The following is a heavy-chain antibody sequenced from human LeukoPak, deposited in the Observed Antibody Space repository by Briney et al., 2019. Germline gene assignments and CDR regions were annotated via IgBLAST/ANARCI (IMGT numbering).Heavy chain of an antibody. CDR1: GFTFSSYA. Sequence: GGSLRLSCAASGFTFSSYAMSWVRQAPGKGLEWVSGISSGGANTYYADSVRGRLTISRDNSKNTLYLQMHSLRADDTAAYFCAKDSRLLITYFDYWGQGTLVTVSS. CDR3: AKDSRLLITYFDY. J-gene: IGHJ4*02. D-gene: IGHD3-9*01. CDR2: ISSGGANT. V-gene: IGHV3-23*01.